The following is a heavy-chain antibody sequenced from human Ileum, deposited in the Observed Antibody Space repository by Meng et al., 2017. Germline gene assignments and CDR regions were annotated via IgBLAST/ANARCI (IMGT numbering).Heavy chain of an antibody. D-gene: IGHD5-12*01. CDR2: IIPIFGTA. CDR1: GGTFSSYA. V-gene: IGHV1-69*06. Sequence: SVKVSCKASGGTFSSYAISRVRQAPGQGLEWMGGIIPIFGTANYAQKFQGRVTITADKSTSTAYMELSSLRSEDTAVYYCATKREIKGIIVATMWRGDRERNYYGMDVWGQGATVTVSS. J-gene: IGHJ6*02. CDR3: ATKREIKGIIVATMWRGDRERNYYGMDV.